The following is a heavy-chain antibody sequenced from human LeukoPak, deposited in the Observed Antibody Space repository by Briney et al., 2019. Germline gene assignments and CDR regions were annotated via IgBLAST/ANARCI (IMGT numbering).Heavy chain of an antibody. CDR3: AKAPLDSSGYYYVTYYFDY. J-gene: IGHJ4*02. CDR2: ISGSGGST. V-gene: IGHV3-23*01. Sequence: PGGSLRLSCAASGFTFSSYGMSWVRQAPGKGLEWVSGISGSGGSTYYADSVKGRFTISRDNSKNTLYLQMNSLRAEDTAVYYCAKAPLDSSGYYYVTYYFDYWGQGTLVTVSS. D-gene: IGHD3-22*01. CDR1: GFTFSSYG.